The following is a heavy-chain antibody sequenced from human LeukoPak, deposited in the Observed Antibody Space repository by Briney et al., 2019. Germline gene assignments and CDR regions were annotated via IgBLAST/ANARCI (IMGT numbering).Heavy chain of an antibody. Sequence: SQTLSLTCTVSGGSISSGGYYWSWIRQHPGKGLEWIGYIYYSGSTYYNPSLKSRVTISVDTSKNQFSLKLSSVTAADTAVYYCARGRYYGSGSYYYAFDIWGRGTMVTVSS. CDR3: ARGRYYGSGSYYYAFDI. V-gene: IGHV4-31*03. CDR2: IYYSGST. CDR1: GGSISSGGYY. D-gene: IGHD3-10*01. J-gene: IGHJ3*02.